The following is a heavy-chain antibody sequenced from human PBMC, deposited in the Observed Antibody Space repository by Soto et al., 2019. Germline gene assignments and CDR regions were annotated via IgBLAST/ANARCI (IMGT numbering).Heavy chain of an antibody. CDR3: AREVDGYNFFDY. J-gene: IGHJ4*02. D-gene: IGHD5-12*01. Sequence: PSESLSLTCTFSGGSIISSYWSWIRQPPGKGLEWFGYINYSGNTDYNPSLKSRVTFSVDTSKNQFSLRLSSVTAADTAVYYCAREVDGYNFFDYWGQGALVTVSS. CDR1: GGSIISSY. CDR2: INYSGNT. V-gene: IGHV4-59*01.